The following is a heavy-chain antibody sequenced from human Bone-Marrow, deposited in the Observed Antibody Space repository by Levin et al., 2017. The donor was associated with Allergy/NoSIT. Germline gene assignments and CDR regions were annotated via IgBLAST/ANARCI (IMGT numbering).Heavy chain of an antibody. Sequence: SETLSLTCTVSGGSISSSSYYWDWIRQPPGKGLEWIGSVYYSGSTYYNPSLKSRVTISVDTSKNQFSLKLSSLTAADTAVYYCARVVVITFGYGMDVWGQGTTVTVS. CDR3: ARVVVITFGYGMDV. CDR2: VYYSGST. D-gene: IGHD3-22*01. V-gene: IGHV4-39*07. CDR1: GGSISSSSYY. J-gene: IGHJ6*02.